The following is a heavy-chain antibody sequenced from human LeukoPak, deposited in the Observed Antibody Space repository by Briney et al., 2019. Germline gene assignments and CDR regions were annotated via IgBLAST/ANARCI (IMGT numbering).Heavy chain of an antibody. V-gene: IGHV4-39*07. CDR2: IYYSGST. J-gene: IGHJ3*02. CDR3: ARTNLGYFAFDI. Sequence: SETLSLTCTVSGGSISSSSYYWGWIRQPPGKGLEWIGSIYYSGSTYYNPSLKSRVTISVDTSKNQFSLKLSSVTAADTAVYYCARTNLGYFAFDIWGQGTMVTVSS. D-gene: IGHD3-16*01. CDR1: GGSISSSSYY.